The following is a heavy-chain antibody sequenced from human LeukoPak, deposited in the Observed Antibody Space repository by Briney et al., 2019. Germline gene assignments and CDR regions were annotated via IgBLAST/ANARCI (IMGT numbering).Heavy chain of an antibody. CDR3: ARARLFGAVANTFDY. Sequence: GGSLRLSCAASGFTFSSYAVSWVRQAPGKGLEWVSAISGSGGSTYYADSVKGRFTISRDNSKNTLYLQMNSLRDEDTAVYYCARARLFGAVANTFDYWGQGTLVTVSS. J-gene: IGHJ4*02. D-gene: IGHD6-19*01. CDR1: GFTFSSYA. CDR2: ISGSGGST. V-gene: IGHV3-23*01.